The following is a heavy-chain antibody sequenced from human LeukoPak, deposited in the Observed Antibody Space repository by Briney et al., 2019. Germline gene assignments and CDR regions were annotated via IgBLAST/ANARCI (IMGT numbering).Heavy chain of an antibody. V-gene: IGHV3-20*01. CDR2: INWNGGST. D-gene: IGHD6-13*01. Sequence: GGSLRLSCAASGFTFDDYGMSWVRQAPGKGLEWVSGINWNGGSTGYADSVKGRFTISRDNAKNSLYLQMNSLRAEDTALYHCARDGIAAAGSYHYYGMDVWGQGTTVTVSS. J-gene: IGHJ6*02. CDR1: GFTFDDYG. CDR3: ARDGIAAAGSYHYYGMDV.